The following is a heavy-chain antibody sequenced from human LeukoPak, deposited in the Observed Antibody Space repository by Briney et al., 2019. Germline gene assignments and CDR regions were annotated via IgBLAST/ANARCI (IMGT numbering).Heavy chain of an antibody. J-gene: IGHJ4*02. V-gene: IGHV4-59*01. CDR2: IYYSGST. D-gene: IGHD4-17*01. CDR1: GGSISSYY. CDR3: TRTSASTAIDY. Sequence: SETLSLTCTVSGGSISSYYWSWIRQPPGKGLEWIGYIYYSGSTNYNPSLKSRVTISVDTSKNQFSLKLSSVTAADTAVYYCTRTSASTAIDYWGPGTLVTVSS.